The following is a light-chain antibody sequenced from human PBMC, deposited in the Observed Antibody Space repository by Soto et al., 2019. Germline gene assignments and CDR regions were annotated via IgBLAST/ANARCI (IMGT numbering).Light chain of an antibody. Sequence: QSVLTQPPSASGTPGRRVTFSFSGSSSNIGSNTVNWYQQLPGTAPKLLIYSNNQRPSGVPDRFSGSKSGTSASLAISGLQSEDEGDYYCAAWDDSLNGVVFGGGTKLTVL. J-gene: IGLJ2*01. CDR1: SSNIGSNT. CDR3: AAWDDSLNGVV. CDR2: SNN. V-gene: IGLV1-44*01.